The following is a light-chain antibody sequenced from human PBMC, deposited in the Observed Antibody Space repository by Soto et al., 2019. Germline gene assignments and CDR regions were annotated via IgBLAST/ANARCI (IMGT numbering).Light chain of an antibody. Sequence: QSALTQPASVSGSPGQSITISCTGTSSDVGSYNLVSWYQQHPGKAPKLMIYEGSKRPSGVSNRFSGSKSGNTASLTISGLQAEDGADYYCCSYAGSSTWVFGGGTMLTVL. CDR1: SSDVGSYNL. CDR2: EGS. CDR3: CSYAGSSTWV. V-gene: IGLV2-23*01. J-gene: IGLJ3*02.